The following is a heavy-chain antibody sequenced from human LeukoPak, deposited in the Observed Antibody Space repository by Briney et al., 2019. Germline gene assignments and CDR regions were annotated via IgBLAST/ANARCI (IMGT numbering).Heavy chain of an antibody. CDR1: GFTFSSYW. Sequence: GGSLRLPCAASGFTFSSYWMSWVRQAPGKGLEWVANIKQDGSEKYYVDSVKGRFTISRDNAKNSLYLQMNSLRAEDTAVYYCARDTQVNYGDYDYWGQGTLVTVSS. CDR2: IKQDGSEK. J-gene: IGHJ4*02. CDR3: ARDTQVNYGDYDY. V-gene: IGHV3-7*01. D-gene: IGHD4-17*01.